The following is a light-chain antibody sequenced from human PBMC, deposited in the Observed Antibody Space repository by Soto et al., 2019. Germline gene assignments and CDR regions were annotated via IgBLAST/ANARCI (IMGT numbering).Light chain of an antibody. V-gene: IGKV3D-11*02. J-gene: IGKJ4*02. CDR1: QSVSYY. CDR2: DAS. CDR3: QYCQRYGDSPPLT. Sequence: EIVLTQSPGTLSLSPGERATLSCRASQSVSYYFAWYQQKPGQAPRSLIYDASSMATGVPARFSGSGAGTDFTLSIISMKPEDFAVYDCQYCQRYGDSPPLTFGGGTKVEI.